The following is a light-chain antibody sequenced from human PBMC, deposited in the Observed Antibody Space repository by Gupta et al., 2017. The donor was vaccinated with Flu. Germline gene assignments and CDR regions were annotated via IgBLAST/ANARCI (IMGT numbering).Light chain of an antibody. CDR1: QSINNW. J-gene: IGKJ3*01. Sequence: PSTLSASVGDRVTITCRASQSINNWLTWYQQKPGKAPKVLIYKASTLESGVPSRFSGSGSGTEFTLTISSLQPDDFATYYCQQYNNYSPTLGPGTKVDIK. CDR3: QQYNNYSPT. CDR2: KAS. V-gene: IGKV1-5*03.